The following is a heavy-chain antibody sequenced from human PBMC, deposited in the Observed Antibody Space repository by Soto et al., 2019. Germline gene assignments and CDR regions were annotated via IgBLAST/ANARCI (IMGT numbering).Heavy chain of an antibody. D-gene: IGHD6-6*01. V-gene: IGHV1-46*01. CDR1: GYTFTSYY. CDR2: INPSGGST. J-gene: IGHJ6*02. CDR3: ARDQGIAARPYYYYYYGMDV. Sequence: ASVKVSCKASGYTFTSYYMHWLRQAPGQGLEWMGIINPSGGSTSYAQKFQGRVTMTRDTSTSTVYMELSSLRSEDTAVYYCARDQGIAARPYYYYYYGMDVWGQGTTVTVPS.